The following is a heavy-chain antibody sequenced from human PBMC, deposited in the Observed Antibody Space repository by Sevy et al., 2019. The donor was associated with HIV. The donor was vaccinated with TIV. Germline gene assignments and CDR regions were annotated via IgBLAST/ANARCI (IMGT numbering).Heavy chain of an antibody. Sequence: GESLKISCAASGFTFSSYGMHWVRQAPGKGLEWVAVISYDGSNKYYADSVKGRFTISRDNSKNTLYLQMNSLRAEDTAVYYCAKLLDTALGLYDYWGQGTLVTVSS. CDR1: GFTFSSYG. CDR3: AKLLDTALGLYDY. V-gene: IGHV3-30*18. D-gene: IGHD5-18*01. CDR2: ISYDGSNK. J-gene: IGHJ4*02.